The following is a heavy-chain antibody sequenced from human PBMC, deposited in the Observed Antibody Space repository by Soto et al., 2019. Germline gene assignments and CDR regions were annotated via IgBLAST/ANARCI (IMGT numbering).Heavy chain of an antibody. CDR1: GFTFSTYT. CDR2: LSSGSSYI. Sequence: EVQLVESGGGLVKPGGSLRLSCAASGFTFSTYTMNWVRQAPGKGLEWISSLSSGSSYIYYAGSVKGRFTISRDNAKKLIFLKMNSLRADDTAVYYCARDILSGGAYPDSWGQGTKVTVSS. V-gene: IGHV3-21*01. D-gene: IGHD3-10*01. CDR3: ARDILSGGAYPDS. J-gene: IGHJ5*01.